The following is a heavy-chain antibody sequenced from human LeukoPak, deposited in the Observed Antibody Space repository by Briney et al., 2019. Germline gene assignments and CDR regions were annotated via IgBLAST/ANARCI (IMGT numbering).Heavy chain of an antibody. J-gene: IGHJ5*02. CDR2: IIPIFGTA. Sequence: GASVKVSCKASGGTFISYAISWVRQAPGQGLEWMGGIIPIFGTANYAQKFQGRVTITADESTSTAYMELSSLRSEDTAGYYCARAIAGAYNWFDPWGQGTLVTVSS. D-gene: IGHD6-19*01. CDR3: ARAIAGAYNWFDP. CDR1: GGTFISYA. V-gene: IGHV1-69*13.